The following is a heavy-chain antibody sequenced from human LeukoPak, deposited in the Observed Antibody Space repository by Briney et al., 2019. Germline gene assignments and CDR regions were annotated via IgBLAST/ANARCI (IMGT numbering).Heavy chain of an antibody. J-gene: IGHJ4*02. CDR2: VYYTGST. CDR1: GGSISCSNYY. V-gene: IGHV4-39*01. Sequence: SETLSFTCTVSGGSISCSNYYWGWIRQPPGKGLEWIGSVYYTGSTYYHPSLKIRVTISVDTSTNQFSLRLTSVTAADTALYYCARADFWNSFDSWGQGTLVTVSS. CDR3: ARADFWNSFDS. D-gene: IGHD3-3*01.